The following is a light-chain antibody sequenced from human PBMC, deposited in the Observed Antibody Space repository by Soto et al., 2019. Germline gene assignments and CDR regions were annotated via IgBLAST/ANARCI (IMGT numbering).Light chain of an antibody. Sequence: EIVMTQSPATLSVSPGERATLSCRASQSVSSNLAWYQQKPGQAPRLLIYGASTRATGIPDRFSGSGSGADFTLTIRRLEPEDFAVYYCQEYGSSPQVTFGPGTKVDLK. V-gene: IGKV3-20*01. CDR1: QSVSSN. CDR2: GAS. CDR3: QEYGSSPQVT. J-gene: IGKJ3*01.